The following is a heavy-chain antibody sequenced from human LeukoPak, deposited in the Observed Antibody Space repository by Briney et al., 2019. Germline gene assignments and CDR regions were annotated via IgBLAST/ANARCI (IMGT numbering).Heavy chain of an antibody. CDR1: GFTFSSYA. J-gene: IGHJ3*02. CDR2: ISGSGGST. CDR3: ARGPMVVVAATDAFDI. D-gene: IGHD2-15*01. Sequence: PGGSLRLSCAASGFTFSSYAMHWVRQAPGKGLEWVSAISGSGGSTYYADSVKGRFTISRDNSKNTLYLQMNSLRAEDTAVYYCARGPMVVVAATDAFDIWGQGAMVTVSS. V-gene: IGHV3-23*01.